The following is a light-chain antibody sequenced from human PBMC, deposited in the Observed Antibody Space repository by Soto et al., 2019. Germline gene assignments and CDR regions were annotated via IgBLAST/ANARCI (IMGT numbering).Light chain of an antibody. V-gene: IGKV3-11*01. J-gene: IGKJ1*01. Sequence: EIVLTQSPATLSLSPGERATLSCRASQSVSSYLAWYQQKPGQAPRLLIYDASNRATGIPARFSGSGCETDFPLTISTLEPEDFAVYYCQQRSNWPSWTFGQGTKVDIK. CDR1: QSVSSY. CDR3: QQRSNWPSWT. CDR2: DAS.